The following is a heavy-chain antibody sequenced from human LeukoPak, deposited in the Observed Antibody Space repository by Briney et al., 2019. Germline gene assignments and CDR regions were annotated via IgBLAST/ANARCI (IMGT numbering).Heavy chain of an antibody. CDR2: INAGNGNT. Sequence: GASVKVSCKASGYTFTSYAMHWVRQAPGQRLEWMGWINAGNGNTKYSQKFQGRVTITRDTSASTAYMELSSLRSEDTAVYYCAREARIAAAGTRGWFDPWGQGTLVTVSS. D-gene: IGHD6-13*01. CDR1: GYTFTSYA. V-gene: IGHV1-3*01. CDR3: AREARIAAAGTRGWFDP. J-gene: IGHJ5*02.